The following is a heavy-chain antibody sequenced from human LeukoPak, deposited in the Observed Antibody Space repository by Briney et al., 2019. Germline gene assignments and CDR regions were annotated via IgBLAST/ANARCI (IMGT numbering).Heavy chain of an antibody. CDR1: GFXFSSYE. J-gene: IGHJ4*02. Sequence: GGSLRLSCAASGFXFSSYEINWVRQAPGKGQEWVSYISSSGSTIYYADSVKGRFTISRDNAKNSLYLQMNSLRAEDTAVYYCARDNYDSSGYYFDWGQGTLVTVSS. CDR3: ARDNYDSSGYYFD. CDR2: ISSSGSTI. V-gene: IGHV3-48*03. D-gene: IGHD3-22*01.